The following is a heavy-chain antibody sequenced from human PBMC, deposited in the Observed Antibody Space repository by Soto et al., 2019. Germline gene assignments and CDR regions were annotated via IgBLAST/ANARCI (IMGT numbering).Heavy chain of an antibody. Sequence: PGGSLRFSCTASGFLFNTYAMHWVRQAPGKGLEWVAVISYDARNTYYTDSVKGRFTISRDNSKNALYLQMDSLRPEDTAVYYCARPGSGYDVLTGQYFYYFHTVDVWGQGTTVTVS. J-gene: IGHJ6*02. CDR1: GFLFNTYA. CDR3: ARPGSGYDVLTGQYFYYFHTVDV. CDR2: ISYDARNT. D-gene: IGHD3-9*01. V-gene: IGHV3-30*04.